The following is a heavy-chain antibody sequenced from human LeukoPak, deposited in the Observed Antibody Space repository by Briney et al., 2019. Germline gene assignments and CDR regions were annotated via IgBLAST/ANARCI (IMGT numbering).Heavy chain of an antibody. J-gene: IGHJ4*02. CDR1: GFTLSSYW. V-gene: IGHV3-7*01. CDR3: ARGAYGPGSFPFDC. D-gene: IGHD3-10*01. CDR2: IKQDGGEK. Sequence: PGGSLRLSCAASGFTLSSYWMSWVRQAPGKGLEWVANIKQDGGEKYYLESVRGRFTISRDNAKNSLFLQMNSLRAEDTAVHYCARGAYGPGSFPFDCWGQGTLVTVSS.